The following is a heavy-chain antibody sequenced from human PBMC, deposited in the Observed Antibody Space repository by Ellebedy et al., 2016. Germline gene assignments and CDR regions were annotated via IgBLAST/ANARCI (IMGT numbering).Heavy chain of an antibody. Sequence: GSLRLSXTVSGGSISSYYWNWIRQPAGKGLEWIGRIYTSGSTNYNPSLQSRVTMSVDTSKNQFSLKLTSVTAADTAVYYCARGAISTGADYWGQGTLVTVSS. CDR3: ARGAISTGADY. CDR2: IYTSGST. D-gene: IGHD1-14*01. V-gene: IGHV4-4*07. CDR1: GGSISSYY. J-gene: IGHJ4*02.